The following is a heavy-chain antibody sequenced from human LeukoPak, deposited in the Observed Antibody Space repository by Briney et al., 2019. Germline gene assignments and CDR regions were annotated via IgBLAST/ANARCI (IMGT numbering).Heavy chain of an antibody. CDR2: ISFDGKNK. V-gene: IGHV3-30*18. D-gene: IGHD2-21*01. CDR3: AKDRVDDYFDV. J-gene: IGHJ4*02. CDR1: GFTFSHFG. Sequence: GGSLRLSCEASGFTFSHFGMHWVRQAPGKGLEWVAVISFDGKNKYYADAVKGRFTISRDNSKNTLYLQMDSLRAEDTAVYFCAKDRVDDYFDVWGQGTLVTVSS.